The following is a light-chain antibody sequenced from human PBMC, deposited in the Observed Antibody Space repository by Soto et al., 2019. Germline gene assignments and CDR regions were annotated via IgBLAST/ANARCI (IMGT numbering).Light chain of an antibody. CDR1: SSDVGGYNY. CDR2: DVS. CDR3: SSYTRSSTVV. J-gene: IGLJ2*01. V-gene: IGLV2-14*01. Sequence: QSALTQPASVSGSPGQSITISCTGTSSDVGGYNYVSWSQQHPGKAPKLMIYDVSNLPSGVSNRFSGSKSGSTASLTISGLQAEDEADYYCSSYTRSSTVVFGGGTKLTVL.